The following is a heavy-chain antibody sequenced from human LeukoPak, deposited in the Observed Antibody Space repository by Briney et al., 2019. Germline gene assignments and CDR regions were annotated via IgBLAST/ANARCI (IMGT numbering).Heavy chain of an antibody. CDR2: IWYDGSNK. V-gene: IGHV3-33*01. Sequence: PGRSLRPSCAASGFTFSSYGMHWVRQAPGKGLEWVAVIWYDGSNKYYADSVKGRFTISRDNSKNTLYLQMNSLRAEDTAVYYCAMTRITIFGVVTHYFDYWGQGTLVTVSS. J-gene: IGHJ4*02. CDR1: GFTFSSYG. D-gene: IGHD3-3*01. CDR3: AMTRITIFGVVTHYFDY.